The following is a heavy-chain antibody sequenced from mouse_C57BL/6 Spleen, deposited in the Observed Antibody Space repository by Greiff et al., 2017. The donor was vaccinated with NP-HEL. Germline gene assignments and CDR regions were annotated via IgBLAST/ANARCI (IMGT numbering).Heavy chain of an antibody. Sequence: VQLQQSGAELVKPGASVKISCKASGYAFSSYWMNWVKQRPGKGLEWIGQIYPGDGDTNYNGKFKGKATLTADKSSSTAYMQRSSLTSEDSAVYFCARWLLRDYYAMDYWGQGTSVTVSS. CDR3: ARWLLRDYYAMDY. CDR2: IYPGDGDT. J-gene: IGHJ4*01. D-gene: IGHD2-3*01. V-gene: IGHV1-80*01. CDR1: GYAFSSYW.